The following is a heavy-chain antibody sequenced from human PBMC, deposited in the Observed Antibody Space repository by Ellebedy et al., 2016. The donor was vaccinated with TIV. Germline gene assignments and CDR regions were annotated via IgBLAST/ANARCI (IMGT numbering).Heavy chain of an antibody. D-gene: IGHD3/OR15-3a*01. CDR3: ARGTGSDQLRFGMDV. V-gene: IGHV3-74*01. J-gene: IGHJ6*02. CDR1: GFTFSNYG. CDR2: IKSDGSGT. Sequence: GGSLRLXXAASGFTFSNYGIHWVRQAPGKGLVWVSRIKSDGSGTTYADSVKGRFTISRDNAKNTMYLQMNSLRAEDTAVYYCARGTGSDQLRFGMDVWGQGTTVTVS.